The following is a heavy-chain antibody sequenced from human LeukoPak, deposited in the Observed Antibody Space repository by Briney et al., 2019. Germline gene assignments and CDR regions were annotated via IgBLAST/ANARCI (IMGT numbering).Heavy chain of an antibody. CDR3: ARVALALTYYYYMDV. CDR2: IKQDGSEK. J-gene: IGHJ6*03. V-gene: IGHV3-7*01. D-gene: IGHD3-16*01. CDR1: GGSISSSSYY. Sequence: ETLSLTCTVSGGSISSSSYYWGWIRQPPGKGLEWVANIKQDGSEKYYVDSVKGRFTISRDNAKNSLYLQMNSLRAEDTAVYYCARVALALTYYYYMDVWGKGTTVTVSS.